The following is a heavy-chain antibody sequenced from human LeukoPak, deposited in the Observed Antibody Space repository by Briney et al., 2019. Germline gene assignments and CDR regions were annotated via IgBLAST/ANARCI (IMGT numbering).Heavy chain of an antibody. Sequence: GASVKVSCKASGYTFTSYGISRMRQAPGQGLEWMGWISAYNGNTNYAQKLQGRVTMTTDTSTSTAYMELRSLRSDDTAVYYCASGELRYQLLSIWGQGTLVTVSS. V-gene: IGHV1-18*01. CDR1: GYTFTSYG. J-gene: IGHJ4*02. D-gene: IGHD2-2*01. CDR3: ASGELRYQLLSI. CDR2: ISAYNGNT.